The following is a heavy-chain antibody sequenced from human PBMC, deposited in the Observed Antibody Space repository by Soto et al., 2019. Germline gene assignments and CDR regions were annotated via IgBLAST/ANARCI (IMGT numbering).Heavy chain of an antibody. V-gene: IGHV1-18*01. D-gene: IGHD2-15*01. CDR3: ARDLVVVAQRYNWFDP. Sequence: QVQLVQSGAEVKKPGASVKVSCKASGYTFTSYGISWVRQAPGQGLEWMGWISAYNGNTNYAQKLQGRVTMTTDTXTXTAYRELRSLRSDYTAVYYCARDLVVVAQRYNWFDPWGQGTLVTVSS. CDR2: ISAYNGNT. CDR1: GYTFTSYG. J-gene: IGHJ5*02.